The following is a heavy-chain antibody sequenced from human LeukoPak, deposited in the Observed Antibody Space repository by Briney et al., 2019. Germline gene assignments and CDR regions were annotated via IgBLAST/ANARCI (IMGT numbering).Heavy chain of an antibody. CDR3: AKDGYTEWLGLYYFDY. J-gene: IGHJ4*02. Sequence: GGSLRLSCAASGFTFGSYGMSWVRQAPGKGLEWVSGISGSGGRTYYADFVKGRFTISRDNSKNTLFLQMNSLRAEDTAVYYCAKDGYTEWLGLYYFDYWGQGTLVTVSS. CDR1: GFTFGSYG. D-gene: IGHD6-19*01. CDR2: ISGSGGRT. V-gene: IGHV3-23*01.